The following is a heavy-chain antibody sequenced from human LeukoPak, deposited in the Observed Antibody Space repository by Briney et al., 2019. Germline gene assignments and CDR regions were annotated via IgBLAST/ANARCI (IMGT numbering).Heavy chain of an antibody. CDR1: GFTFSSYS. CDR2: ISAISSSST. J-gene: IGHJ4*02. D-gene: IGHD5-18*01. CDR3: ARDLSGIAGYTYGRGIDY. V-gene: IGHV3-48*04. Sequence: GGSLRLSCAASGFTFSSYSMDWVRQAPGKGLEWVSYISAISSSSTYYADSVKGRFTISRDNAKNSLYLQMNSLRAEDTAVYYCARDLSGIAGYTYGRGIDYWGQGTLVTVSS.